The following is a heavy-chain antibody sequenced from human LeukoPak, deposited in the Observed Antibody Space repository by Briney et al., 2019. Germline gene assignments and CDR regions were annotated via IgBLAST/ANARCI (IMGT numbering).Heavy chain of an antibody. Sequence: GGSLRLSCAASGFTVSTNYMNWVRQAPGKGLEWVSIIYSGGSAYYADSVKGRFTISRDNSKNTLYLQMNSLRAEDTAVYYCARDGGNRYYFDYWGQGTLVTVSS. V-gene: IGHV3-53*01. D-gene: IGHD4-23*01. J-gene: IGHJ4*02. CDR3: ARDGGNRYYFDY. CDR1: GFTVSTNY. CDR2: IYSGGSA.